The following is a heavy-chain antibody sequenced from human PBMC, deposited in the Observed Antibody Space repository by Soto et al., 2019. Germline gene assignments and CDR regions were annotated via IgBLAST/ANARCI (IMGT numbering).Heavy chain of an antibody. V-gene: IGHV1-2*04. CDR2: INPNSGGT. D-gene: IGHD3-22*01. CDR1: GYTFTGYY. CDR3: ARGMGHYDSSGLLDYYYGMDV. Sequence: GASVKVSCKASGYTFTGYYMHWLRQAPGQGLEWMGWINPNSGGTNYAQKFQGWVTMTRGTSISTAYMELSRLRSDDTAVYYCARGMGHYDSSGLLDYYYGMDVWGQGTTVTVSS. J-gene: IGHJ6*02.